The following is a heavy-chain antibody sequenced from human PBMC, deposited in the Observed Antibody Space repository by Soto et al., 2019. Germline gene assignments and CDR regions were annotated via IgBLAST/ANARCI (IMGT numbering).Heavy chain of an antibody. CDR3: ARGSSGVTISY. CDR2: INHSGST. Sequence: SETLSLTCAVYGGSFSGYYWSWIRQPPGKGLEWIGEINHSGSTNYNPSLKSRVTISVDTSKNQFSLKLSSVTAADTAVYYCARGSSGVTISYCGQGTLVTVSS. V-gene: IGHV4-34*01. D-gene: IGHD2-21*02. J-gene: IGHJ4*02. CDR1: GGSFSGYY.